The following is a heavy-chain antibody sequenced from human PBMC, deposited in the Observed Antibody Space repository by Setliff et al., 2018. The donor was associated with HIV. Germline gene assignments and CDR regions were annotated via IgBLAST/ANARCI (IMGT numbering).Heavy chain of an antibody. CDR2: ISSSSRTI. J-gene: IGHJ6*02. Sequence: PGGSLRLSCAASGFTFSSYSMNWVRQAPGKGLEWVSDISSSSRTIYYADSVKGRFTISRDNAKNSLYLQMNSLRAEDTAVYYCASTGGWYYGMDVWGQGTTVTVSS. D-gene: IGHD6-19*01. CDR3: ASTGGWYYGMDV. CDR1: GFTFSSYS. V-gene: IGHV3-48*01.